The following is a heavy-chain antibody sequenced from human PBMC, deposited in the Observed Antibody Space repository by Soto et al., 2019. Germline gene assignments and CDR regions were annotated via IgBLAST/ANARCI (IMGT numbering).Heavy chain of an antibody. D-gene: IGHD5-18*01. CDR3: ARLLDGYSYDEGDGMDV. CDR1: GGSISSSSYY. J-gene: IGHJ6*02. Sequence: QLQLQESGPGLVKPSETLSLTCTVSGGSISSSSYYWGWIRQPPGKGLEGIGRIYYSGSTYYNPSLKSCVNLSVDTSKNHFSLELSSVTAEDTAVYYCARLLDGYSYDEGDGMDVWGQGTTVNVSS. V-gene: IGHV4-39*01. CDR2: IYYSGST.